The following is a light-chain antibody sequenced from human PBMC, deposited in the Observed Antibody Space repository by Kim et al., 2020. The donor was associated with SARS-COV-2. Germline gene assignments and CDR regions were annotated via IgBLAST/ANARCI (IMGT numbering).Light chain of an antibody. V-gene: IGKV3-20*01. J-gene: IGKJ2*01. CDR3: QQYGRSPGT. CDR1: QRVASTY. CDR2: DAS. Sequence: LSPGASPTLPCRASQRVASTYLAWYQHKPGQAPRLLIYDASRRATGISDRFSGGGSGTDFTLTISRLEPEDFAMYYCQQYGRSPGTFGQGTKLEI.